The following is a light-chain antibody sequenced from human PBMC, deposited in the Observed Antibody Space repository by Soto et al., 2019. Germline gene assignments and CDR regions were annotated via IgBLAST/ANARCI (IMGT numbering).Light chain of an antibody. CDR2: EVT. CDR1: SSDVGAYNY. CDR3: SSYTTSSTRV. J-gene: IGLJ2*01. V-gene: IGLV2-14*01. Sequence: QLVLTQPASVSGSPGQSITISCTGTSSDVGAYNYVSWYQQHPGKAPKLMIYEVTNRPLGVSYRFSGSKSGNTASLTISGLQTEDEADYYCSSYTTSSTRVFGGGTKLTVL.